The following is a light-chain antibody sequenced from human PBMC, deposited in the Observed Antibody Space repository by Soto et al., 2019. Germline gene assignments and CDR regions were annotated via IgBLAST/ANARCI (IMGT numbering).Light chain of an antibody. J-gene: IGLJ1*01. V-gene: IGLV2-14*03. CDR2: DVS. CDR1: SSDVGGYNY. Sequence: QSVLAQPASVSGSPGQSITISCTGTSSDVGGYNYVSWYQQHPGKAPKLIFYDVSNRPSGVSNRFSGSKSGNTASLTISGLQDEDEADYYCSSYTSSRTYIFGTGTKVTVL. CDR3: SSYTSSRTYI.